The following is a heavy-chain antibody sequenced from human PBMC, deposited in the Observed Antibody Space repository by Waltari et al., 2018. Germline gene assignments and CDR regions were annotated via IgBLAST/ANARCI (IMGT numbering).Heavy chain of an antibody. CDR2: IGYDKNEK. J-gene: IGHJ4*02. V-gene: IGHV3-30*02. D-gene: IGHD1-26*01. CDR1: GFTFSSYG. Sequence: VQLLESGGGVVQPGGSLRLSCATSGFTFSSYGMHWARRGPGKGLEWVAFIGYDKNEKYYQDSVKGRFTISRDNSRNNLYLQMDSLTPDDTGVYYCAAYTGSPSRPGPPSLWGRGTLVTVAS. CDR3: AAYTGSPSRPGPPSL.